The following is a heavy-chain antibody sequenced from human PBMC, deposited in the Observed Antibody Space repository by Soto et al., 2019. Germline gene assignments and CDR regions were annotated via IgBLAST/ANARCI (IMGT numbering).Heavy chain of an antibody. J-gene: IGHJ4*02. D-gene: IGHD2-21*02. CDR3: AGGGHVVVVTAALDY. Sequence: QVQLMQSGAEVKKPGASVKVSCKASGDTFTDYYIHWVRQAPGQGLEWMGTVNPSGGHTTYAQHFLGRVTMARDTSTSTLYMDLTSLTSDDTAIYYCAGGGHVVVVTAALDYWGQGTLVTVSS. CDR2: VNPSGGHT. V-gene: IGHV1-46*01. CDR1: GDTFTDYY.